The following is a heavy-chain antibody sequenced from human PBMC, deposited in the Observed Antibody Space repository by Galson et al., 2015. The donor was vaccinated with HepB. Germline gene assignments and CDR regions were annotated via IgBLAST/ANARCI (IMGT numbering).Heavy chain of an antibody. Sequence: SLRLSCAASGFTFSSYSMNWVRQAPGKGLEWVSSISSSSSYIYYADSVKGRFTISRDNAKNSPYLQMNSLRAEDTAVYYCARDYYGDYAADYWGQGTLVTVSS. CDR2: ISSSSSYI. D-gene: IGHD4-17*01. V-gene: IGHV3-21*01. CDR1: GFTFSSYS. J-gene: IGHJ4*02. CDR3: ARDYYGDYAADY.